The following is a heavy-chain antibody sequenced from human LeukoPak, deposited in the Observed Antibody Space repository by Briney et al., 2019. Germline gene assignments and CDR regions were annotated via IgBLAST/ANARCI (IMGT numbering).Heavy chain of an antibody. D-gene: IGHD6-13*01. CDR3: AREDRTSWFYFDN. V-gene: IGHV3-21*01. CDR1: GFTFSSYS. J-gene: IGHJ4*02. Sequence: PGGSLRLSCAASGFTFSSYSMNWVRQAPGKGLEWVSSISSSSTYIYYADSVKGRFTISRDNAKHSLYLQMNSLRAGDTAVYYCAREDRTSWFYFDNWGQGTLVTVSS. CDR2: ISSSSTYI.